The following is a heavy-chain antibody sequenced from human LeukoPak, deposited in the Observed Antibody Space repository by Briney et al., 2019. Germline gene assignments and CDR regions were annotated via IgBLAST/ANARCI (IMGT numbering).Heavy chain of an antibody. Sequence: ASVKVSCKVSGHSLIEMAMHWVRQAPGKGLEWMGGFDPEDGEATYAQKFQGRVTLTEDTSTDTGYMELSTLRSEDTAVYYCATERSGIDAFDIWGQGTRVTVSS. CDR3: ATERSGIDAFDI. CDR2: FDPEDGEA. D-gene: IGHD3-10*01. J-gene: IGHJ3*02. CDR1: GHSLIEMA. V-gene: IGHV1-24*01.